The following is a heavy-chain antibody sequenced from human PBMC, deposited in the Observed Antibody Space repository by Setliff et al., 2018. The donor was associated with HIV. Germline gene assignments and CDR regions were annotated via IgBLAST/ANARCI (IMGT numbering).Heavy chain of an antibody. D-gene: IGHD2-2*01. CDR2: IYYSGST. CDR1: GDSTSSSSSY. V-gene: IGHV4-39*01. J-gene: IGHJ4*02. Sequence: PSETLSLTCTVSGDSTSSSSSYWGWIRQPPGKGLEWIGSIYYSGSTYYNPSLKSRVTISVDTSKNQFSLKLSSVTAADTAVYYCARLDCSSSSGFVDYWGQGTLVTVSS. CDR3: ARLDCSSSSGFVDY.